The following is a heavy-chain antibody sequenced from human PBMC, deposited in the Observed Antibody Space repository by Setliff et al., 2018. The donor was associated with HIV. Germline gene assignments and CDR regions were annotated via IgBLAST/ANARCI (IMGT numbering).Heavy chain of an antibody. V-gene: IGHV3-48*03. CDR3: AQAQTSVSGSYYQYLQH. CDR2: ITSSGDAM. J-gene: IGHJ1*01. D-gene: IGHD3-10*01. Sequence: GGSLRLSCGAAGFTFSEIEANWVRQAPGKGLEWVSYITSSGDAMYYADSVKGRFTISRDNVKNSVYLQMNSLRAEDTAVYYCAQAQTSVSGSYYQYLQHWGQGTLVTVSS. CDR1: GFTFSEIE.